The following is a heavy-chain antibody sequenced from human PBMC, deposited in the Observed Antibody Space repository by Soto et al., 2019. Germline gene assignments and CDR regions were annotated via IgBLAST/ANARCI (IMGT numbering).Heavy chain of an antibody. CDR2: IYDSESA. CDR3: ARASSSSSAADS. CDR1: AESINNGGYY. D-gene: IGHD6-6*01. V-gene: IGHV4-31*03. Sequence: VQLQASGPAPVKPSQTLSLTCSVSAESINNGGYYWSWISHHPGKGLESIGYIYDSESAYYNPSLKWRVTISMGTSKYHFAMRLSSVTAADTAEYFCARASSSSSAADSGAQGTQVTVS. J-gene: IGHJ4*02.